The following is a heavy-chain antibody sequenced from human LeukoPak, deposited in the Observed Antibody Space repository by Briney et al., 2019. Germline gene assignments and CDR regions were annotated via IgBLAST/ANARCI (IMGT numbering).Heavy chain of an antibody. D-gene: IGHD3-22*01. CDR2: IYYSGST. CDR3: ARDGVHYDSSGYYKYFDY. J-gene: IGHJ4*02. V-gene: IGHV4-61*01. Sequence: SETLSLTCTVSGGSIRGSSYYWSWIRQPPGKGLEWIGYIYYSGSTNYNPSLKSRVTISVDTSKNQFSLKLSSVTAADTAVYYCARDGVHYDSSGYYKYFDYWGQGTLVTVSS. CDR1: GGSIRGSSYY.